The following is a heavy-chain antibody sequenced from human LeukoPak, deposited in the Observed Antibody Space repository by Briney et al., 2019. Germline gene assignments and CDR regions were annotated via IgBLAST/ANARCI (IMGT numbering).Heavy chain of an antibody. J-gene: IGHJ4*02. CDR3: ARDLVVPAALDY. CDR2: IIPIFGTA. CDR1: GGTFSSYA. D-gene: IGHD2-2*01. Sequence: SVTVSCMASGGTFSSYAISWVRQAPGQGLEWMGGIIPIFGTANYAQKFQGRVTITADESTSTAYLELSSLRSEDTAVYYCARDLVVPAALDYWGQGTLVTVS. V-gene: IGHV1-69*13.